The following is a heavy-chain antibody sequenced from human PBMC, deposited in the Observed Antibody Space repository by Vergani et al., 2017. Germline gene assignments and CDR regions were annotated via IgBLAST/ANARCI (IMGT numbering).Heavy chain of an antibody. V-gene: IGHV4-59*08. Sequence: QVQLQESGPGLVKPSETLSLTCTVSGGSISSYYWSWIRQPPGKGLEWIGYIYYSGSTNYNPSLQSRVTISVDTSKNQFSLKLSSVTAADTAVYYCARGILYDFWTYVSYFDYWGQGTLVTVSS. CDR3: ARGILYDFWTYVSYFDY. CDR2: IYYSGST. J-gene: IGHJ4*02. CDR1: GGSISSYY. D-gene: IGHD3/OR15-3a*01.